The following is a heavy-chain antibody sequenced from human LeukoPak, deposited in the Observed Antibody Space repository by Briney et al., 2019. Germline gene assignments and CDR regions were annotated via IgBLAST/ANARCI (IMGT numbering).Heavy chain of an antibody. Sequence: GGSLRLSCAASGFNFSNYGLHWVRQAPGKGLEWLAVISYDGRNKYYADSVKGRFTISRDNSKNTLYLQMNSLRAEDTAVYYCAKAEYCTGARCYSAAFAYWGQGTLVTVSS. J-gene: IGHJ4*02. CDR3: AKAEYCTGARCYSAAFAY. V-gene: IGHV3-30*18. CDR2: ISYDGRNK. D-gene: IGHD2-8*02. CDR1: GFNFSNYG.